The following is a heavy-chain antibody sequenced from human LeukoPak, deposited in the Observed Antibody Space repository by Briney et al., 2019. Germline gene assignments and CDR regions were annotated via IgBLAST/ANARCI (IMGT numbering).Heavy chain of an antibody. CDR3: ATVNTVDY. J-gene: IGHJ4*02. CDR1: GFTFSSYW. V-gene: IGHV3-7*03. Sequence: PGGSLRLSCAVSGFTFSSYWMSWVRQAPGKGLEWVANIKQDGSEQYYVDSVRGRFTISRDNAKNSLYLQMNSLRAEDTALYYCATVNTVDYWGQGTLVTVSS. CDR2: IKQDGSEQ. D-gene: IGHD4-17*01.